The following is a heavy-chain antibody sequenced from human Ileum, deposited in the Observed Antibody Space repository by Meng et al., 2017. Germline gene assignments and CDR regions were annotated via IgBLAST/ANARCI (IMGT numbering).Heavy chain of an antibody. V-gene: IGHV3-74*01. CDR2: INPDGRTT. D-gene: IGHD1-26*01. CDR1: GFSFSTSW. CDR3: ARDGPWGARVTSDI. J-gene: IGHJ3*02. Sequence: GESLKISCAASGFSFSTSWMHWVRQAPGKGLAWVSHINPDGRTTTYADSVKGRFTISRDNAKNTVYLQMNSLTVEDTAVYSCARDGPWGARVTSDILGQGTMVTVSS.